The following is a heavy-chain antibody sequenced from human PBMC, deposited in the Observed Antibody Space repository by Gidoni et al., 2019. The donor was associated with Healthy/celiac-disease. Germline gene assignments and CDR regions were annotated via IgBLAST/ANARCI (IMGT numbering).Heavy chain of an antibody. J-gene: IGHJ6*03. CDR2: IIPILGIA. CDR1: GGTFSSYA. Sequence: QVQLVQSGAEVKKPGSSVKVSCKASGGTFSSYAIRWVRQAPGQGLEWMGRIIPILGIANYAQKFQGIVKITADKSTSRAYMGLSRLRAEDTAVYYCARELVEDGDYVPYGYYYYMDVWGKGTTVTVSS. D-gene: IGHD4-17*01. CDR3: ARELVEDGDYVPYGYYYYMDV. V-gene: IGHV1-69*04.